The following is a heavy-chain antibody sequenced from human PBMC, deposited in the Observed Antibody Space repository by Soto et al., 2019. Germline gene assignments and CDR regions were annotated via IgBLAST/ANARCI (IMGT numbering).Heavy chain of an antibody. CDR1: GFTFGDYA. V-gene: IGHV3-49*04. CDR2: IRSKAYGGTT. D-gene: IGHD3-3*01. Sequence: GGSLRLSCPASGFTFGDYAMSWVRQAPGKGLEWVGFIRSKAYGGTTEYAASVKGRFTISRDDSKSIAYLQMNSLKTEDTAVYYCTVXGVVIIKGSNYYYGMDVWGQGTTVTVSS. J-gene: IGHJ6*02. CDR3: TVXGVVIIKGSNYYYGMDV.